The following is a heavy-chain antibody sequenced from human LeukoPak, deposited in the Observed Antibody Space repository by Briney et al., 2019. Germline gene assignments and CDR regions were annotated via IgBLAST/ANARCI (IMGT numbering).Heavy chain of an antibody. CDR1: GFTFSSYG. Sequence: GGSLRLSCAASGFTFSSYGMHWVRQAPGKGLEWVAIIWYDGSEKYYADSVKGRFTISRDNSKNTLYLQMDSLRAEDTAVYYCARGRGLGSGSYYYYFDSWGQGTLVTVSS. CDR3: ARGRGLGSGSYYYYFDS. V-gene: IGHV3-33*01. D-gene: IGHD3-22*01. CDR2: IWYDGSEK. J-gene: IGHJ4*02.